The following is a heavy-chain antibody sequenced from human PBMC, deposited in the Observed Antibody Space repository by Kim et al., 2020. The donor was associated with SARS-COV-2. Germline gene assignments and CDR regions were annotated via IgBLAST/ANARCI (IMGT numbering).Heavy chain of an antibody. Sequence: SETLSLTCTVSGGSISSYYWSWIRQPPGKGLEWIGYIYYSGSTNYNPSLKSRVTISLDTSKNQFSLKLSSVTAADTAVYYCARAFDTAMVLDAFDIWGQGTMVTVSS. CDR3: ARAFDTAMVLDAFDI. V-gene: IGHV4-59*01. CDR1: GGSISSYY. D-gene: IGHD5-18*01. CDR2: IYYSGST. J-gene: IGHJ3*02.